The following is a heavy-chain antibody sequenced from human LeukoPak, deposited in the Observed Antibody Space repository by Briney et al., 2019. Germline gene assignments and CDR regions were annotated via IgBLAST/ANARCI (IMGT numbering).Heavy chain of an antibody. Sequence: PSETLSLTCAVYGGSFSGYYWSWIRQPPGKGLEWIGTIYYSGTTYYNPSLKSRVTISLDTSKNQFSLKLNSVTAADTAVYYCARAGYGDSDFDYWGQGTLVTVSS. CDR3: ARAGYGDSDFDY. D-gene: IGHD4-17*01. CDR2: IYYSGTT. CDR1: GGSFSGYY. V-gene: IGHV4-34*01. J-gene: IGHJ4*02.